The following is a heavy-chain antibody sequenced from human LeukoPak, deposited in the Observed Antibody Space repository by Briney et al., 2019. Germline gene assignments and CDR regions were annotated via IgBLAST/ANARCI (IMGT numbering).Heavy chain of an antibody. D-gene: IGHD2-21*02. CDR1: GGSISSYY. V-gene: IGHV4-59*12. CDR2: IYYSGST. CDR3: ARRGHPPDLNCGGDCYSFNWFDP. Sequence: SETLSLTCTVSGGSISSYYWSWIRQPPGKGLEWIGYIYYSGSTNYNPSLKSRVTISVDTSKNQFSLKLSSVTAADTAVYYCARRGHPPDLNCGGDCYSFNWFDPWGQGTLVTVSS. J-gene: IGHJ5*02.